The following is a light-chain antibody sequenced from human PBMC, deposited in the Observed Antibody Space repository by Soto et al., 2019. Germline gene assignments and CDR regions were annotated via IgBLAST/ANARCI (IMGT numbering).Light chain of an antibody. J-gene: IGKJ3*01. V-gene: IGKV2-28*01. CDR3: MQALQTPIT. CDR1: QSLLHSNGYNY. Sequence: DIVMTQSPLSLPVTPGEPASISCRSSQSLLHSNGYNYLDWYLQKPGQSPQLLIYLGSNRASGVLDRFSGSGSGTDFTLKISRVEAEDVGVYYCMQALQTPITFGPGTKVDIK. CDR2: LGS.